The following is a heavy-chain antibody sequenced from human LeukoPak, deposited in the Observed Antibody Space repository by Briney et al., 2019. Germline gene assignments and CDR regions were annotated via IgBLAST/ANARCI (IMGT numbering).Heavy chain of an antibody. CDR1: GFTFTYHW. Sequence: GGSLRLPCASSGFTFTYHWISWVRQAPGKGLEWVANINEHGTSQFYGAAVQGRFTLSRDNARHSVSLQMTSLRGEDTAIYFCSKHAGRSFGSWGQATLVTVSS. CDR2: INEHGTSQ. V-gene: IGHV3-7*01. D-gene: IGHD1-14*01. CDR3: SKHAGRSFGS. J-gene: IGHJ4*02.